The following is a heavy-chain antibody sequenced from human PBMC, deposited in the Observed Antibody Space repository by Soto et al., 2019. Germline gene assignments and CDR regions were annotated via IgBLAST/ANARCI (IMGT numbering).Heavy chain of an antibody. Sequence: GASVKVSCKASGYTFTSYGISWVRQAPGQGLEWMGWISAYNGNTNYAQKLQGRVTMTTDTSTSTAYMELRSLRSDDTAVYFCSRIKFELGFLEGYYYGMDVWGQGTTVTVSS. D-gene: IGHD3-3*01. J-gene: IGHJ6*02. CDR3: SRIKFELGFLEGYYYGMDV. V-gene: IGHV1-18*01. CDR1: GYTFTSYG. CDR2: ISAYNGNT.